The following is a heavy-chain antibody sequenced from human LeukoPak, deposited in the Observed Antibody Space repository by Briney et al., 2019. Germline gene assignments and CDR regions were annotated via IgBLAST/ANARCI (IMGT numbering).Heavy chain of an antibody. V-gene: IGHV3-23*01. CDR1: GFTFSSFA. CDR2: ISGSGGNT. Sequence: GGSLRLSCVASGFTFSSFAMSWVRQAPGKGLEWVSGISGSGGNTYYTDSVKGRFTISRDNSKNTLYLQMNSLRAEDTAVYFCVKGHVGFSYGYRWYFDLWGRGTLVTVST. CDR3: VKGHVGFSYGYRWYFDL. D-gene: IGHD5-18*01. J-gene: IGHJ2*01.